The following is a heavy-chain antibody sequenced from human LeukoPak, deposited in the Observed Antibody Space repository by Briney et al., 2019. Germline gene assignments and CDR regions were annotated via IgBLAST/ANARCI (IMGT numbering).Heavy chain of an antibody. D-gene: IGHD2-21*02. CDR2: FDPEDGET. CDR3: ARAAYCGGDCYPYYYYYYMDV. V-gene: IGHV1-24*01. Sequence: ASVKVSCKVSGYTLTELSMHWVRQAPGKGLEWMGGFDPEDGETIYAQKFQGRVTMTEDTSTDTAYMELSSLRSEDTAVYYCARAAYCGGDCYPYYYYYYMDVWGKGTTVTVSS. CDR1: GYTLTELS. J-gene: IGHJ6*03.